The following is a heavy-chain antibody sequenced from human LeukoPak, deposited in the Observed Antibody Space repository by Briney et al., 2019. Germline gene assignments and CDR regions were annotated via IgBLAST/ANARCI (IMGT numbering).Heavy chain of an antibody. CDR1: GFTFSSYSMN. D-gene: IGHD1-1*01. V-gene: IGHV4-39*01. J-gene: IGHJ4*02. CDR3: ARRAYSAAYWKHFDY. CDR2: IYYHENT. Sequence: SGGSLRLSCAASGFTFSSYSMNWVRQAPGKGLEWIGSIYYHENTYYNSSLKSRVTISVDTSKNQFSLKLNSVTAADTAVYFCARRAYSAAYWKHFDYWGQGTLVTVSS.